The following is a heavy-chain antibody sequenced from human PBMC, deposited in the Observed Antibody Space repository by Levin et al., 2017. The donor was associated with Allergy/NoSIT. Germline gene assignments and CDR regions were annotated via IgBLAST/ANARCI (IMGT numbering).Heavy chain of an antibody. CDR1: GGTFSSYA. J-gene: IGHJ5*02. CDR2: IIPIFGTA. D-gene: IGHD3-3*01. V-gene: IGHV1-69*01. Sequence: KISCKASGGTFSSYAISWVRQAPGQGLEWMGGIIPIFGTANYAQKFQGRVTITADESTSTAYMELSGLRSEDTAVYYCARDSGITIFGVVIPHDYNWFDPWGQGTLVTVSS. CDR3: ARDSGITIFGVVIPHDYNWFDP.